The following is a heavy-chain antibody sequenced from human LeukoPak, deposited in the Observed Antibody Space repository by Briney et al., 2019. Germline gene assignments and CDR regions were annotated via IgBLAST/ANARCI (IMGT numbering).Heavy chain of an antibody. J-gene: IGHJ5*02. CDR3: ARGGSGSYYRDNWFDP. CDR2: ISAYNGNT. Sequence: ASVKVSCKASGYTFTSYGISWVRQAPGQGLEWMGWISAYNGNTNYAQKLQGRVTMTTDTSTSTAYMELRSLRSNDTAVYYCARGGSGSYYRDNWFDPWGQGTLVTVSS. CDR1: GYTFTSYG. V-gene: IGHV1-18*01. D-gene: IGHD3-10*01.